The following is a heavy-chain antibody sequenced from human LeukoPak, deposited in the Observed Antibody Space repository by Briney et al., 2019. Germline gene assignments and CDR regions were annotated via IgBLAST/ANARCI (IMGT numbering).Heavy chain of an antibody. D-gene: IGHD6-19*01. CDR2: MHYSGST. CDR1: GGSITKND. J-gene: IGHJ4*02. Sequence: SETLSLTCSVSGGSITKNDWGWIRQSPETGLEWIGSMHYSGSTYCNPSLNSRVTISVDTSKNQFSLKLTSVTAADTAVYYCCGSGWFAGPFGYWGQGALVTVSS. V-gene: IGHV4-39*07. CDR3: CGSGWFAGPFGY.